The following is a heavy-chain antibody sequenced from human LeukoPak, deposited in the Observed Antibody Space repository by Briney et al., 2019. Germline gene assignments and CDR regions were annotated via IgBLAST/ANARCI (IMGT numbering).Heavy chain of an antibody. J-gene: IGHJ4*02. D-gene: IGHD6-19*01. CDR2: ISSDGSNK. CDR1: GFTFSNYG. Sequence: PGGSLRLSCAASGFTFSNYGMHWVRQAPGKGLEWVAVISSDGSNKYYAGSVEGRFTISRDNYNNTLLLQMNSLRAEDTAVYYCARTDISGWSRPLDCWGQGTLVTVSS. V-gene: IGHV3-30*19. CDR3: ARTDISGWSRPLDC.